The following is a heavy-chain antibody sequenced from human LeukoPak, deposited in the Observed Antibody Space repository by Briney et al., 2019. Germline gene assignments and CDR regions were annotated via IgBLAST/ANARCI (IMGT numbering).Heavy chain of an antibody. CDR1: GYTFTSYY. D-gene: IGHD5-18*01. CDR2: INPNGGST. Sequence: ASVKVSCKASGYTFTSYYIHWVRQAPGQGLEWMGLINPNGGSTSYAQQFQGRVTMTRDTSTSTVYMELSSLRSEDTAVYYCARAAGDTYGYRYFFDYWDQGTPVTVSS. V-gene: IGHV1-46*01. CDR3: ARAAGDTYGYRYFFDY. J-gene: IGHJ4*02.